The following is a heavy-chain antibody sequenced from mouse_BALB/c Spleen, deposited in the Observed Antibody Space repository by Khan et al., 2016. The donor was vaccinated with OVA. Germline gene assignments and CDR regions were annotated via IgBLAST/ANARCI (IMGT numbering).Heavy chain of an antibody. Sequence: VQLKESGPGLVKPSQSLSLTCTVTGYSITSDYAWNWIRQSPGNKLERMGYISYSGSANYNPSLKSRISITRDTSENQFFLQLNSVTTEDSATYYCARRYYYGNWYFDVWGAGTTVTVSS. V-gene: IGHV3-2*02. D-gene: IGHD1-1*01. CDR1: GYSITSDYA. CDR3: ARRYYYGNWYFDV. J-gene: IGHJ1*01. CDR2: ISYSGSA.